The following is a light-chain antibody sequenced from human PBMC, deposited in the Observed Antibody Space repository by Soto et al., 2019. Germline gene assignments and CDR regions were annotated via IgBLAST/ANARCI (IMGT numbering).Light chain of an antibody. V-gene: IGKV1-5*01. CDR1: QSISTW. J-gene: IGKJ1*01. CDR3: LQDINYPWT. Sequence: GDRATITCRASQSISTWLAWYQQKPGKAPKLLIYDASSLESGVPSRFGGGGAGTEFTLTISSLQPEDSATYYCLQDINYPWTFGQGTKVDIK. CDR2: DAS.